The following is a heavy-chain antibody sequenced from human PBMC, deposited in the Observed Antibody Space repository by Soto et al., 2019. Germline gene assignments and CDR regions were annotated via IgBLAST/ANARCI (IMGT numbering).Heavy chain of an antibody. Sequence: SETLSLTCAVYGGSFSGYYWSWIRQPPGKGLEWIGEINHSGSTNYNPSLKSRVTISVDTSKNQFSLKLSSVTAADTAVYYCARGPHCSGGSCYPSIDYWGQGTLVTVSS. V-gene: IGHV4-34*01. CDR3: ARGPHCSGGSCYPSIDY. CDR2: INHSGST. D-gene: IGHD2-15*01. CDR1: GGSFSGYY. J-gene: IGHJ4*02.